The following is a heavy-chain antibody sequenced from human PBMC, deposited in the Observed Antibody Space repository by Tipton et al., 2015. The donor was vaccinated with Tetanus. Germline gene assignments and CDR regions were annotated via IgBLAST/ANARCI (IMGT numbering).Heavy chain of an antibody. J-gene: IGHJ4*02. CDR3: ARHVLSNSMGPRKSRQYYIDY. Sequence: GSLRLSCAASGFTFSSDAMTWVRQAPGKGLEWVSAISPTGDETYYADSVKGRFTISRDNSKNTLILQMNSLSADDTAVYYCARHVLSNSMGPRKSRQYYIDYWGQGTLVTVSS. V-gene: IGHV3-23*01. CDR2: ISPTGDET. CDR1: GFTFSSDA. D-gene: IGHD3-10*02.